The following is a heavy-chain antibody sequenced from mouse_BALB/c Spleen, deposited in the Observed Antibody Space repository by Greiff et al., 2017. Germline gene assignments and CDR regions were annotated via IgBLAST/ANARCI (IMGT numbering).Heavy chain of an antibody. CDR2: ISSGGSYT. CDR1: GFTFSSYA. Sequence: DVMLVESGGGLVKPGGSLKLSCAASGFTFSSYAMSWVRQSPEKRLEWVAEISSGGSYTYYPDTVTGRFTISRDNAKNTLYLEMSSLRSEDTAMYYCARKDFDYWGQGTTLTVSS. V-gene: IGHV5-9-4*01. J-gene: IGHJ2*01. CDR3: ARKDFDY.